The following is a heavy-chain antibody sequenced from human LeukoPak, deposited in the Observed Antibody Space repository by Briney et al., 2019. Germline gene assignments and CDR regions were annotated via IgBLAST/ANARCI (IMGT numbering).Heavy chain of an antibody. CDR1: GGSISSYC. Sequence: PSETLSLTCTVSGGSISSYCWSWNRQPPGKGLEWIGYICSSGSTKCNPSLKSRVTISVDTSKNQFSLKLNSVTAADTAVYYCAGYYYERSGYDYWGQGTLVTASS. CDR3: AGYYYERSGYDY. J-gene: IGHJ4*02. D-gene: IGHD3-22*01. CDR2: ICSSGST. V-gene: IGHV4-59*01.